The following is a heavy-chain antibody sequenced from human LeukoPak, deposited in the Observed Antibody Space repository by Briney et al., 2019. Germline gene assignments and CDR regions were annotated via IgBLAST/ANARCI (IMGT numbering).Heavy chain of an antibody. J-gene: IGHJ4*02. CDR2: IYSGGST. CDR3: AGPLYEN. V-gene: IGHV3-66*04. Sequence: PGGSLRLSCAASGFTFSSYSMNWVRQAPGKGLEWVSVIYSGGSTYYADSVKGRFTISRDNSKNTLYLQMNSLRAEDTAVYYCAGPLYENWGQGTLVTVSS. CDR1: GFTFSSYS. D-gene: IGHD3-3*01.